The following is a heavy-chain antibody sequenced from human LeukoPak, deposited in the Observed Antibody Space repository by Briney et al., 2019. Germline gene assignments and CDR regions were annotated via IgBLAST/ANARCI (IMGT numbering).Heavy chain of an antibody. V-gene: IGHV4-59*08. J-gene: IGHJ4*02. D-gene: IGHD6-19*01. CDR2: IYYSGST. CDR1: GGSISSYY. CDR3: ARQSSSGWY. Sequence: PSETLSLTCTVSGGSISSYYWSWIRQPPGKGLEWIGYIYYSGSTNYNPSLKSRVTISVDTSKNQFSLKLSSVTAADTAVYYCARQSSSGWYWGQGTLVTVSS.